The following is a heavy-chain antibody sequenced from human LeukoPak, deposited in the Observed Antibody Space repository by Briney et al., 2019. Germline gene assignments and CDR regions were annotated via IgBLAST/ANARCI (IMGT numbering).Heavy chain of an antibody. CDR2: IYHSGST. D-gene: IGHD5-12*01. CDR1: GDSMSSGAR. J-gene: IGHJ4*02. V-gene: IGHV4-4*02. Sequence: PSVTLSLTCTVSGDSMSSGARWSWVRQSPGKGLEWIGEIYHSGSTNYNPSLRGRVTLSVDNSNNHFSLDLSSVTAADTAFYHCARRGYSGNEAYFAYWGQGTLVTVSS. CDR3: ARRGYSGNEAYFAY.